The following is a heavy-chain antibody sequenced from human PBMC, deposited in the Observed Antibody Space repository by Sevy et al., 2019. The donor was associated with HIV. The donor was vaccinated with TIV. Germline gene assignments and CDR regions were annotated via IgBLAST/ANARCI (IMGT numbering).Heavy chain of an antibody. V-gene: IGHV4-30-4*01. D-gene: IGHD3-22*01. CDR3: ARGESIVVVIKGHAFDI. CDR2: IYYSGST. J-gene: IGHJ3*02. Sequence: SETLSLTCTVSGGSISSGDYYWSWIRQPPGKGLEWIGYIYYSGSTYYNPSLKSRVTISVDTSKNQFSLKLSSVTAADTAVSYCARGESIVVVIKGHAFDIWGQGTMVTVSS. CDR1: GGSISSGDYY.